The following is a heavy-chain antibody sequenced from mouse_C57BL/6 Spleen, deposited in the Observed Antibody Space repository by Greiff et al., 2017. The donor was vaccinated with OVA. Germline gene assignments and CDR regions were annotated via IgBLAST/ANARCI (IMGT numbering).Heavy chain of an antibody. J-gene: IGHJ2*01. Sequence: QVQLQQPGAELVMPGASVKLSCKASGYTFTSYWMHWVKQRPGQGLEWIGEIDPSDSYTNYNQKFKGKSTLTVDKSSSTAYRQLSSLTSEDSAVYYCARRDLNFDYWGQGTTLTVSS. D-gene: IGHD3-3*01. V-gene: IGHV1-69*01. CDR3: ARRDLNFDY. CDR2: IDPSDSYT. CDR1: GYTFTSYW.